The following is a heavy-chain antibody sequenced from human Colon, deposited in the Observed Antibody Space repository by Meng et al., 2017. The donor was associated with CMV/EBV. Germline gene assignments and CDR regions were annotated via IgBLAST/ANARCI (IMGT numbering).Heavy chain of an antibody. Sequence: GGSLRLSCAASGFSFSNYAMNWVRQAPGKGLEYVSSITTSGDYVFYADSVKGQFIISRDNAKNLLSLQMDSLTAGDTAVYYCAREPSHAAFDLWGQGTMVTVSS. CDR1: GFSFSNYA. J-gene: IGHJ3*01. CDR2: ITTSGDYV. CDR3: AREPSHAAFDL. V-gene: IGHV3-21*06.